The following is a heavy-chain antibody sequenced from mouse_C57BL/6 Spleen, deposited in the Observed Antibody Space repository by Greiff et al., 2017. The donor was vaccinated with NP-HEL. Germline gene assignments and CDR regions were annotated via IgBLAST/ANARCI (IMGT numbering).Heavy chain of an antibody. V-gene: IGHV1-81*01. J-gene: IGHJ1*03. Sequence: VKLMESGAELARPGASVKLSCKASGYTFTSYGISWVKQRTGPGLEWIGEIYPRSGNTYYNEKFKGKATLTSDKSSSTAYMELRSLTSEDSAVYFCARPVTTVVATWYFDVWGTGTTVTVSS. CDR1: GYTFTSYG. CDR2: IYPRSGNT. D-gene: IGHD1-1*01. CDR3: ARPVTTVVATWYFDV.